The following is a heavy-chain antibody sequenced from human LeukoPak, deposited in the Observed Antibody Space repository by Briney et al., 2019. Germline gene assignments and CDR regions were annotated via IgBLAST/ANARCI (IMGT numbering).Heavy chain of an antibody. CDR1: GFTFSGYE. CDR2: ISSSGSTI. CDR3: ARAAYSSTWYSRYFDL. J-gene: IGHJ2*01. V-gene: IGHV3-48*03. D-gene: IGHD6-13*01. Sequence: GRSLRLSCAASGFTFSGYEMNWVRQAPGKGLEWVSYISSSGSTIYYADSVKGRFTISRDNAKNSLYLQMNSLRAGDTAVYYCARAAYSSTWYSRYFDLWGRGTLVTVSS.